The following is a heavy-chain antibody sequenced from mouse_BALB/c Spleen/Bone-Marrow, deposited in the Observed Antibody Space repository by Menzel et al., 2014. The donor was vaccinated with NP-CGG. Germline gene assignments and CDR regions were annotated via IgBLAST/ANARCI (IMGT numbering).Heavy chain of an antibody. CDR2: INPITGYT. Sequence: QVQLQQSGAQVAKPGASVKMSCKASGYTFTSYWMHWVKQRPGQGLEWIGYINPITGYTEYNQKFKDKATLTADKSSSTAYMQLSSLRSEDSAVYYCARNYDYDGGYCAMDYWGQGTSVTVSS. CDR1: GYTFTSYW. D-gene: IGHD2-4*01. V-gene: IGHV1-7*01. J-gene: IGHJ4*01. CDR3: ARNYDYDGGYCAMDY.